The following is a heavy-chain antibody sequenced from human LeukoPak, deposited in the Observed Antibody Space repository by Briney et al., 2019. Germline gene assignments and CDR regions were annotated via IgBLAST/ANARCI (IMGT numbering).Heavy chain of an antibody. CDR3: ARVTETPLYCSSTSCYDLFDY. V-gene: IGHV4-34*01. Sequence: PSETLSLTCAVHGGSFSGYYWSWIRQPPGKGLEWIGEINHSGSTNYNPSLKSRVTISVDTSKNQFSLKLSSVTAADTAVYYCARVTETPLYCSSTSCYDLFDYWGQGTLVTVSS. CDR2: INHSGST. CDR1: GGSFSGYY. D-gene: IGHD2-2*01. J-gene: IGHJ4*02.